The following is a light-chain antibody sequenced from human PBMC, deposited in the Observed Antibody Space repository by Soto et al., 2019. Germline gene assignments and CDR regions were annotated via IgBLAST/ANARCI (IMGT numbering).Light chain of an antibody. V-gene: IGKV3-11*01. CDR2: GAS. CDR3: QQHSHWPPWT. CDR1: QSVSSN. Sequence: EVVMTQFPATLSVSPGERATLSCRASQSVSSNLAWYQQKPGQAPRLLIYGASNRATGIPARFSGSGSGTDSTLTISSLEPEDFAVYYCQQHSHWPPWTFGQGTKVDNK. J-gene: IGKJ1*01.